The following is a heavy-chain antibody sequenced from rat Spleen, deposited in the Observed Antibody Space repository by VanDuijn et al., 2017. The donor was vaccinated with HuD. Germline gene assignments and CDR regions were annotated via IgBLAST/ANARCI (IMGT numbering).Heavy chain of an antibody. CDR3: TSPFRWFAY. CDR2: IWSGGST. J-gene: IGHJ3*01. V-gene: IGHV2-15*01. CDR1: GFSLSNYG. Sequence: QVQLKESGPGLVQPSQTLSLTCTVSGFSLSNYGLIWVRQPPGKGLEWMGVIWSGGSTDYNSALKSRLSISRDTSKSQVFLKMNSLQTEDTAIYFCTSPFRWFAYWGQGTLVTVSS.